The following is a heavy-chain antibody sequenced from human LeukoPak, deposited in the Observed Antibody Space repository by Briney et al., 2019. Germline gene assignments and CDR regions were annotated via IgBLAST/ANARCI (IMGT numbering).Heavy chain of an antibody. V-gene: IGHV1-46*01. J-gene: IGHJ6*03. CDR3: ARDHYDFWSGYYTGYYYYYYMDV. CDR2: INPSGGST. D-gene: IGHD3-3*01. Sequence: ASVKVSCKASGYTFTSYYMHWVRQAPGQGPEWMGIINPSGGSTSYAQKFQGRVTMTRGTSTSTVYMELSSLRSEDTAVYYCARDHYDFWSGYYTGYYYYYYMDVWGKGTTVTVSS. CDR1: GYTFTSYY.